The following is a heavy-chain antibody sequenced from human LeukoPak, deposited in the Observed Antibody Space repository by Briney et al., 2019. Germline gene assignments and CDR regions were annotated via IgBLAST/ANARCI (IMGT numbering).Heavy chain of an antibody. D-gene: IGHD6-19*01. CDR1: GFTFSDYS. V-gene: IGHV3-48*01. J-gene: IGHJ4*02. CDR3: ARDSVIAVAGFDY. CDR2: ISSSSSTI. Sequence: AGGSLRLSCAASGFTFSDYSMSWVRQAPGKGLEWVSYISSSSSTIYYADSVKGRFTISRDNAKNSLYLQMNSLRAEDTAVYYCARDSVIAVAGFDYWGQGTLVTVSS.